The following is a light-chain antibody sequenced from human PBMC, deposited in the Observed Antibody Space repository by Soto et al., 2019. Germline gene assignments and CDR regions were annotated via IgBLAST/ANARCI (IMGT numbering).Light chain of an antibody. V-gene: IGKV3-20*01. J-gene: IGKJ1*01. CDR2: GAS. Sequence: ELVLTQSPAPPSLFPGERATVSWRASQSVSSIYLAWYQLKPGQAPRLLIYGASSRATGIPDRFSGSVSGTDFTLTISTLDPEDFSVYFCQKYGYQPRTFGQGTKVDSK. CDR1: QSVSSIY. CDR3: QKYGYQPRT.